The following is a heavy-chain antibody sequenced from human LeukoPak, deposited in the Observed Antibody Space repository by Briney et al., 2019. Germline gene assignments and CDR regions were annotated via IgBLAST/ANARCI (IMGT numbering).Heavy chain of an antibody. J-gene: IGHJ4*02. D-gene: IGHD6-13*01. CDR3: ARAVQQLVRDPYERLDC. V-gene: IGHV3-11*01. Sequence: GGSLRLSCAASGFTFSDYYMSWIRQAPGKGLEWVSYISSSSSTIYHADSVKGRFTISGDNAKNSLYLQMNSLRAEDTAVYYCARAVQQLVRDPYERLDCWGQGTLVTVSS. CDR1: GFTFSDYY. CDR2: ISSSSSTI.